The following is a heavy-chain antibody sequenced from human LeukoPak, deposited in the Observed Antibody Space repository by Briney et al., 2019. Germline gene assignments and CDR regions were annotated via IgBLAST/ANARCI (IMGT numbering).Heavy chain of an antibody. CDR3: ARGLDTAMAPFDP. CDR1: GGAFSSYA. CDR2: INPSGGST. J-gene: IGHJ5*02. V-gene: IGHV1-46*01. Sequence: ASVKVSCKASGGAFSSYAISWVRQAPGQGLEWMGIINPSGGSTSYAQKFQGRVTMTRDTSTSTVYMELSSLRSEDTAVYYCARGLDTAMAPFDPWGQGTLVTVSS. D-gene: IGHD5-18*01.